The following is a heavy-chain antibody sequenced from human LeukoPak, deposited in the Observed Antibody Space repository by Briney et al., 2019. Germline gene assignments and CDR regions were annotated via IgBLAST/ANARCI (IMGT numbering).Heavy chain of an antibody. D-gene: IGHD1-26*01. Sequence: ASVKVSCKASEYTFTGYYMHWVRQAPGQGLEWMGWINTHSGATNYAQHFQGRVTMTTDTSVTTAYMDLDGLKSDDAAVYFCARGPIGGLRKGFDIWGQGTLVTVSS. CDR3: ARGPIGGLRKGFDI. J-gene: IGHJ4*02. CDR1: EYTFTGYY. CDR2: INTHSGAT. V-gene: IGHV1-2*02.